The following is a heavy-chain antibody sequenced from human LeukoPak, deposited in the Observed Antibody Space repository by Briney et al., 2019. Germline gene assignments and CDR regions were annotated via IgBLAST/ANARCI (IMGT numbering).Heavy chain of an antibody. D-gene: IGHD6-19*01. CDR3: ATGIAVAGDWFDP. Sequence: SSETLSFTCAVYGGSFSGYYWSWIRQPPGKGLEWIGEINHSGSTNYNPSLKSRVTISVDASKNQFSLKLSSVTAADTAAYYCATGIAVAGDWFDPWGQGTLVTVSS. V-gene: IGHV4-34*01. J-gene: IGHJ5*02. CDR2: INHSGST. CDR1: GGSFSGYY.